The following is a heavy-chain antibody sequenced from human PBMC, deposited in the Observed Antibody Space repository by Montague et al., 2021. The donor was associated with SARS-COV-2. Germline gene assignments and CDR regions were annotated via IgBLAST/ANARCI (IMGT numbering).Heavy chain of an antibody. CDR1: GYSISSGYY. J-gene: IGHJ4*02. CDR3: ARSQDCSTTSCHFDY. D-gene: IGHD2-2*01. V-gene: IGHV4-38-2*02. Sequence: SETLSLTCTVSGYSISSGYYWGWIRQPPGKGLEWIGSIYHSGSTYYNPSLKRRVTISVDTSKNQFSLKLSSVTAADTAVYYCARSQDCSTTSCHFDYWGQGILVTVSS. CDR2: IYHSGST.